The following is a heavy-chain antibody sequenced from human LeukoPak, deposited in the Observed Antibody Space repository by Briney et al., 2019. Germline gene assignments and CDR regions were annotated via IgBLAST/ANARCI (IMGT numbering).Heavy chain of an antibody. D-gene: IGHD3-22*01. CDR1: GGSFSGYY. J-gene: IGHJ3*02. Sequence: SETLSLTCAVYGGSFSGYYWSWIRQPPGKGLEWIGEINHSGSTNYNPSLKSRVTISVDTSKNQFSLKLSSVTAADTAVYYCARGFITMSPFDIWGQGTMVTVSS. V-gene: IGHV4-34*01. CDR3: ARGFITMSPFDI. CDR2: INHSGST.